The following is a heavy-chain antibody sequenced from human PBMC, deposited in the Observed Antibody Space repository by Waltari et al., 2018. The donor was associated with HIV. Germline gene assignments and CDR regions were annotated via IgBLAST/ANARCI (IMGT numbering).Heavy chain of an antibody. CDR2: ISYDGSNK. CDR3: ARDQTMTRAFDS. Sequence: QVQLVESGGGVVQPGRSLRLSCAASGFTFSRYAMHWVRQAPGKGLEWVAFISYDGSNKYYADSVKGRFTISRDNSKNTLYLQMNSLRAVDTAVYYCARDQTMTRAFDSWGQGTMVTVSS. V-gene: IGHV3-30*01. D-gene: IGHD3-22*01. CDR1: GFTFSRYA. J-gene: IGHJ3*02.